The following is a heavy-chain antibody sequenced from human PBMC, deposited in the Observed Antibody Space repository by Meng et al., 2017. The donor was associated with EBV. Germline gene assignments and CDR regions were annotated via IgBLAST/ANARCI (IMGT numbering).Heavy chain of an antibody. CDR1: GVNLRSFG. Sequence: GEVRQPGASLQVSLKTSGVNLRSFGIRWVRQHPGEGIEWMGRIIPLFHTTNYAQKFQGRLHIIADESSATTYMELSSLRSEDTAIYYCASAEHYGDYVFEYWGQGTLVTVSS. V-gene: IGHV1-69*15. CDR2: IIPLFHTT. J-gene: IGHJ4*02. CDR3: ASAEHYGDYVFEY. D-gene: IGHD4-17*01.